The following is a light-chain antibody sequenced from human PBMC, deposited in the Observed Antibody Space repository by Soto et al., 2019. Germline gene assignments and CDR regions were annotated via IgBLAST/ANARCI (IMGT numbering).Light chain of an antibody. CDR3: SAYAGSGTYVV. CDR1: TSDIGSFDL. J-gene: IGLJ2*01. Sequence: QSVLTQPASVSGSPGQTITIYCIGTTSDIGSFDLVSWYQHVPERAPKLIIFEVSERPSGISHRFSGSKSANMATLTISGLQSEDEADYYCSAYAGSGTYVVFGGGTRLTVL. V-gene: IGLV2-23*02. CDR2: EVS.